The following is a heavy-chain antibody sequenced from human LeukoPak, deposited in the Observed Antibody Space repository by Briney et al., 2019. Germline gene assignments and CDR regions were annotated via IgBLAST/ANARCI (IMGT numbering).Heavy chain of an antibody. CDR2: IYHSGST. V-gene: IGHV4-38-2*02. Sequence: SETLSLTCTVSNYSISSDYYWGWIRQPPGKGLEWIGSIYHSGSTYYNPSLKSRISTSVDTSKNQFSLKLSSVTAADTAVYYCARGGSIVVVPAAMREPIWGQGTLVTVSS. CDR3: ARGGSIVVVPAAMREPI. D-gene: IGHD2-2*01. J-gene: IGHJ4*02. CDR1: NYSISSDYY.